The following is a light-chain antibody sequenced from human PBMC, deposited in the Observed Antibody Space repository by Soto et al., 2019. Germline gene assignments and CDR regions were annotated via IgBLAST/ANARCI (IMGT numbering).Light chain of an antibody. CDR1: SGHSNYA. CDR2: LNSDGSH. CDR3: QTWVPGTVL. J-gene: IGLJ2*01. Sequence: QLVLTQSPSASASLGASVKLTCTLSSGHSNYAIAWHQQQPEKGPRYLMKLNSDGSHSKGDGIPDRFSGSSSGAERYLTISSLQSEDEADYYCQTWVPGTVLFGGGTKLTVL. V-gene: IGLV4-69*01.